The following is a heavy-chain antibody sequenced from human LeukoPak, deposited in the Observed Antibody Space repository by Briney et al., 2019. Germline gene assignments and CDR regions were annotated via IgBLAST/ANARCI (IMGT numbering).Heavy chain of an antibody. CDR2: IYYSGST. J-gene: IGHJ6*03. CDR1: GGSISSYY. Sequence: SETLSLTCTVSGGSISSYYWSWIRQPPGKGLEWIGYIYYSGSTNYNPSLKSRVTISVDTSKNQFSLKLSSVTAADTAVYYCARVGVFYGDYFDSYYYYYMDVWGKGTTVTVSS. V-gene: IGHV4-59*01. D-gene: IGHD4-17*01. CDR3: ARVGVFYGDYFDSYYYYYMDV.